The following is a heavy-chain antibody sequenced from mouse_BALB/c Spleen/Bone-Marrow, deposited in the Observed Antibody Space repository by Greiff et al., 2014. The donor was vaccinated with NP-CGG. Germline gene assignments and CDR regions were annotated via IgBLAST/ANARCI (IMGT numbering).Heavy chain of an antibody. D-gene: IGHD2-4*01. CDR3: ARYDYDGVDY. J-gene: IGHJ2*01. CDR2: ISYSGST. Sequence: VQLQQSGPGLVKPSQSLSLTCTVTGYSITSDYAWNWIRQFPGNKLEWMGYISYSGSTSYNPSLKSRISITRDTSKNQFFLQLNSVTNEDTAAYYCARYDYDGVDYWGQGTTLTASS. CDR1: GYSITSDYA. V-gene: IGHV3-2*02.